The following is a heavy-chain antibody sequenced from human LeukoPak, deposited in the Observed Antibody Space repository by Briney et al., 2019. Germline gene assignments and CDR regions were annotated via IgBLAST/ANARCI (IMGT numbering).Heavy chain of an antibody. D-gene: IGHD1-14*01. CDR2: ISGSGGST. Sequence: GGSLRLSCAASGFTFSSYAMSWDRQAPGKGLEWVSAISGSGGSTYYADSVKGRFTISRDNSKNTLYLQLNSLRAEDTAVYYCAKEWTPRVARTYYFDYWGQGTLVTVSS. CDR3: AKEWTPRVARTYYFDY. V-gene: IGHV3-23*01. CDR1: GFTFSSYA. J-gene: IGHJ4*02.